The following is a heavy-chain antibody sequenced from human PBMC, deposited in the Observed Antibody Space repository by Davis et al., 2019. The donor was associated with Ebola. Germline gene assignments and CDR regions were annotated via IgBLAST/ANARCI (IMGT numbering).Heavy chain of an antibody. D-gene: IGHD4/OR15-4a*01. J-gene: IGHJ6*02. CDR3: AKAGARYYYYGMDV. CDR1: GFTFSSYA. Sequence: GESLKISCAASGFTFSSYAMHWVRQAPGKGLEWVAVISYDGSNKYYADSVKGRFTISRDNSKNSLYLQMNSLRTEDTALYYCAKAGARYYYYGMDVWGQGTTVTVSS. V-gene: IGHV3-30-3*01. CDR2: ISYDGSNK.